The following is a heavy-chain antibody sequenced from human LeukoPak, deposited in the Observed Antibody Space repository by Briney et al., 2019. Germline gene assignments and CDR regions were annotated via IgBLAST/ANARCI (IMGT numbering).Heavy chain of an antibody. Sequence: GGSLRPSCAASGFTFSSYSMNWVRQAPGKGLEWVSSITSSSSYIYYADSVKGRFTISRDNAKNSLYLQMNSLRAEDTAVYYCARDVPYGGDVGYWGQGTLVTVSS. CDR1: GFTFSSYS. J-gene: IGHJ4*02. CDR2: ITSSSSYI. V-gene: IGHV3-21*01. D-gene: IGHD4-23*01. CDR3: ARDVPYGGDVGY.